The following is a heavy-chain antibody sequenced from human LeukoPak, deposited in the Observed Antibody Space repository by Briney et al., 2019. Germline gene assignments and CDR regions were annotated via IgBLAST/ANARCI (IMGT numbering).Heavy chain of an antibody. V-gene: IGHV1-8*01. CDR1: GYTFISYD. CDR3: ARGKPWIE. D-gene: IGHD2-2*03. J-gene: IGHJ4*02. Sequence: ASVKVSCKASGYTFISYDINWVRQATGQGLEWMGWMNPNSGNTGCAQNFQGRVTMTRNTSISTAYMELSSLRSEDTAVYFCARGKPWIEWGQGTLVTVSS. CDR2: MNPNSGNT.